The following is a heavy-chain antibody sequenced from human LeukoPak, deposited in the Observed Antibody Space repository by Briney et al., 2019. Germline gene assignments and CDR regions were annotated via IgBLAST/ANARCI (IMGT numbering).Heavy chain of an antibody. V-gene: IGHV1-69*13. CDR2: IIPIFGTA. Sequence: GASVKVSCKASGYTFTGYYMHWVRQAPGQGREWMGGIIPIFGTANYAQKFQGRVTITAAESPSTASMELRSLRSEDTAVYYCARLRLDLPPDIVVVPAAMDDYWGQGTLVTVSS. J-gene: IGHJ4*02. CDR1: GYTFTGYY. CDR3: ARLRLDLPPDIVVVPAAMDDY. D-gene: IGHD2-2*01.